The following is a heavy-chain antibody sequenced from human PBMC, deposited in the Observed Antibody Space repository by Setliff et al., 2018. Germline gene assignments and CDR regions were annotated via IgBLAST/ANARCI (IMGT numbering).Heavy chain of an antibody. CDR2: LQPGDSGI. V-gene: IGHV5-51*01. J-gene: IGHJ4*02. CDR1: GYTFTNYW. CDR3: ARALASAGTVYFDY. Sequence: GESLKISCQGSGYTFTNYWIGWVRQMPGKGLEWMGILQPGDSGIRYSPSFQGQVTISADKSISTAYLQRSSLKASDTAMYYCARALASAGTVYFDYWGQGTLVTVSS. D-gene: IGHD6-13*01.